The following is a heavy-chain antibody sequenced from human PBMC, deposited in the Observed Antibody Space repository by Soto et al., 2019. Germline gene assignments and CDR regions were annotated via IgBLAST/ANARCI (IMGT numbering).Heavy chain of an antibody. CDR2: INHSGST. Sequence: KPSETLSLTCAVYGGSFSGYYWSWIRQPPGKGLEWIGEINHSGSTNYNPSLKSRVTISVDTSKNQFSLKLSSVTAADTAVYYCARGGGYSSSWYYYYYGMDVWGQGTTVTVSS. CDR1: GGSFSGYY. J-gene: IGHJ6*02. V-gene: IGHV4-34*01. CDR3: ARGGGYSSSWYYYYYGMDV. D-gene: IGHD6-13*01.